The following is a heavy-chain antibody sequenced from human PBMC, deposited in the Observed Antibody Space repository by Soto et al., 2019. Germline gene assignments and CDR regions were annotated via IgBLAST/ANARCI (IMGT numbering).Heavy chain of an antibody. Sequence: PSETLSLTCTVSGGSISSGGYYWSWIRQHPGKGLEWIGYIYYSGSTYYNPSLKSRVTISVDTSKNQFSLKLSSVTAADTAVYYCARAGGLEYNLYYFDYWGQGTLVNVSS. D-gene: IGHD3-16*01. CDR3: ARAGGLEYNLYYFDY. V-gene: IGHV4-31*03. CDR2: IYYSGST. CDR1: GGSISSGGYY. J-gene: IGHJ4*02.